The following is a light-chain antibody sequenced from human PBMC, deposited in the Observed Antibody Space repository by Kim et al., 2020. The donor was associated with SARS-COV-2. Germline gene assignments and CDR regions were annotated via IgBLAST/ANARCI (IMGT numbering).Light chain of an antibody. J-gene: IGKJ2*03. CDR2: GAS. Sequence: EIVWTQSPGTLSLSPGERATHSCRAIQSVSSSYLAWYQQKPGQAPRLLIYGASSRATGIPDRFSGSGSGTDFTLTISRLEPEDFAVYYCQQYGSSPYSFGQGTKLEI. CDR1: QSVSSSY. CDR3: QQYGSSPYS. V-gene: IGKV3-20*01.